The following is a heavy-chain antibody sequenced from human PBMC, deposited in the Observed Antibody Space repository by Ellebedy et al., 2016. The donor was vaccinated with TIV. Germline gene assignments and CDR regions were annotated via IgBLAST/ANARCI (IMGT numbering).Heavy chain of an antibody. CDR2: IIPIFGTA. J-gene: IGHJ6*02. CDR1: GGTFSSYA. Sequence: ASVKVSCKASGGTFSSYAISWVRQAPGQGLEWMGGIIPIFGTANYAQKFQGRVTITADKSTSTAYMELSSLRSEDTAVYYCARAKKGYDILTGHGYYYYGMDVWGQGTTVTVSS. V-gene: IGHV1-69*06. CDR3: ARAKKGYDILTGHGYYYYGMDV. D-gene: IGHD3-9*01.